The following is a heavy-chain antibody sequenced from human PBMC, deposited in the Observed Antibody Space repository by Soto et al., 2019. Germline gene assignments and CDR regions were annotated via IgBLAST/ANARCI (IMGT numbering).Heavy chain of an antibody. CDR1: GFSFSSHS. CDR2: VSGSGGST. V-gene: IGHV3-23*01. CDR3: AKAVVGTLGPFDY. D-gene: IGHD1-26*01. Sequence: PGGSLRLSCAASGFSFSSHSMGWVRQSPGKGLEWVSGVSGSGGSTYYADSVKGRFTISRDNSKNTLFLQMHSLRAEDTALYYRAKAVVGTLGPFDYWGQGTLVTVSS. J-gene: IGHJ4*02.